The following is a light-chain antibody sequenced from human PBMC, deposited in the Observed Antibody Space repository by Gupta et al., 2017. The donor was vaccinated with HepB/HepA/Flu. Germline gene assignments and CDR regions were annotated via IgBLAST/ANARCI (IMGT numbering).Light chain of an antibody. CDR3: QHYDILPLT. CDR1: QDISNY. V-gene: IGKV1-33*01. J-gene: IGKJ4*01. Sequence: DIQMTQSPSSLSASVGDRVTITCQASQDISNYLNWYQQRPGKAPKLLIYDASYLETWVPSRFSGSGFGTDFTFTISILHPEDVATYYCQHYDILPLTFGGGTKVEIK. CDR2: DAS.